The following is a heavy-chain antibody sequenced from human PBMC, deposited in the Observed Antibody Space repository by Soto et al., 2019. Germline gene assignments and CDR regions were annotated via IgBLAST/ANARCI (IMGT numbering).Heavy chain of an antibody. CDR1: GDSITSNSYF. Sequence: SETLSLTCTVSGDSITSNSYFWAWIRQHPGKGLEWIGYIYYSGSTYYNPSLKSRVTISIDTSKNQFSLKLSSVTAADTAVYYCARSVFPWGQGTLVTVSS. CDR3: ARSVFP. V-gene: IGHV4-31*03. J-gene: IGHJ5*02. CDR2: IYYSGST.